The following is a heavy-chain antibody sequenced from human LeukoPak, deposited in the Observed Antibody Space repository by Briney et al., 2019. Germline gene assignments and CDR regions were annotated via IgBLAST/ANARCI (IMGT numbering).Heavy chain of an antibody. V-gene: IGHV3-21*06. Sequence: GGSLRLSCIGTGFTFSSDAMGWVRQAPGKGPKWVSFISASSNYIYYADSVKGRFTISRDNAQNSLYLQMNSLRAEDTAVYFCARVVNGYVDYWGQGTLVTVSS. CDR1: GFTFSSDA. J-gene: IGHJ4*02. D-gene: IGHD2-8*01. CDR3: ARVVNGYVDY. CDR2: ISASSNYI.